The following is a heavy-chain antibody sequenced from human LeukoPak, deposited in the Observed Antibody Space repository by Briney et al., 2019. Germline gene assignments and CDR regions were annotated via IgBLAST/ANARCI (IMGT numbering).Heavy chain of an antibody. Sequence: GGSLRLSCGASAFTVSSNYMSWVRQAPGKGVEWVSVIYSGGSTYYADSVKGRFTISRDNAKKSLYLQMNSLRAEDTAVYYCARGTDGRRYFDLWGRGTLLTVSS. V-gene: IGHV3-66*01. CDR2: IYSGGST. CDR3: ARGTDGRRYFDL. D-gene: IGHD5-24*01. CDR1: AFTVSSNY. J-gene: IGHJ2*01.